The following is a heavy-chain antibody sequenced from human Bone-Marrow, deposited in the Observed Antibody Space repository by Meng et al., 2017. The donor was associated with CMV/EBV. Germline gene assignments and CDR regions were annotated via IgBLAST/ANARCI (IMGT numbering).Heavy chain of an antibody. V-gene: IGHV1-2*02. Sequence: ASVKVSCKASGYSFTNYYIHWVRQAPGQGLEWMGWINPNNGDTDYAQDFQGRISVTTDTSITTDYMELDNLRSDDTAVYYCARDWVPTCITPNCHTGMGSWGQGTLVTVSS. D-gene: IGHD2-2*02. CDR3: ARDWVPTCITPNCHTGMGS. J-gene: IGHJ5*02. CDR2: INPNNGDT. CDR1: GYSFTNYY.